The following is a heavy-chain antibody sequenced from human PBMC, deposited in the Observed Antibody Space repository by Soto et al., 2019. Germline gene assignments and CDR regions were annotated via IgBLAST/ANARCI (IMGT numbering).Heavy chain of an antibody. CDR3: ARHPNWNDRGY. J-gene: IGHJ4*02. CDR2: IFHTGST. Sequence: SETLSLTCTVSGGSITSGRDYWGWIRQPPGKGLEWVGTIFHTGSTYYSPSLKSRVTISVDTSKNQFSLRLTSVTAADTAVYYCARHPNWNDRGYWGQGTLVTSPQ. CDR1: GGSITSGRDY. D-gene: IGHD1-1*01. V-gene: IGHV4-39*01.